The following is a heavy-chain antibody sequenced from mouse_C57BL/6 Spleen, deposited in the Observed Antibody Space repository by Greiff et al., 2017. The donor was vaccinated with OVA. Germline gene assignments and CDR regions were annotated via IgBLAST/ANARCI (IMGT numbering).Heavy chain of an antibody. CDR1: GYTFTDYY. J-gene: IGHJ2*01. D-gene: IGHD1-1*01. CDR2: INPNNGGT. Sequence: VQLLQSGPELVKPGASVKISCKASGYTFTDYYMNWVKQSHGKSLEWIGDINPNNGGTSYNQKFKGKATLTVDKSSSTAYMELRSLTSEDSAVYYCARSTSLITTVVVPYDYWGQGTTLTVSS. V-gene: IGHV1-26*01. CDR3: ARSTSLITTVVVPYDY.